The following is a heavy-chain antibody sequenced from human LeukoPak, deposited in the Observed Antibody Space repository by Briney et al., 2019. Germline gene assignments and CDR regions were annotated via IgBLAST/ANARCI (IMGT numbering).Heavy chain of an antibody. D-gene: IGHD1-26*01. V-gene: IGHV4-59*12. CDR3: GRNAAYCIDY. CDR1: DGSINGYY. CDR2: MYSGGTT. Sequence: SGTLSLTCTVSDGSINGYYWSWIRQPPGKGLDWIGYMYSGGTTNYSPSLKSRVTISEDTSKNQFSLKVTSVTAADTAMYYCGRNAAYCIDYWGQGTLVTVSS. J-gene: IGHJ4*02.